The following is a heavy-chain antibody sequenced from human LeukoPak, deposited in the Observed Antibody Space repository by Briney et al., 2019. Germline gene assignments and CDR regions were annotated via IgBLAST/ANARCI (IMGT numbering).Heavy chain of an antibody. CDR3: ARDFAVTTAYYYGMDV. V-gene: IGHV4-59*01. D-gene: IGHD4-17*01. J-gene: IGHJ6*02. CDR2: IYHSGST. Sequence: SETLFLTCTVSGGSISGYYWTWIRQPPGKGLEWIGYIYHSGSTDYNPSLKSRVTISADTSQNQVSLKLRSMTAADTAVYYCARDFAVTTAYYYGMDVWGQGTTVTVSS. CDR1: GGSISGYY.